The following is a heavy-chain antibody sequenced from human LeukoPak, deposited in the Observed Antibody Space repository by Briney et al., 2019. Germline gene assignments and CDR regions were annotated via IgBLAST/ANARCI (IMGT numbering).Heavy chain of an antibody. V-gene: IGHV4-61*02. CDR2: IYTSGST. CDR3: ASLYRAGYYMDV. D-gene: IGHD6-19*01. J-gene: IGHJ6*03. CDR1: GGSISSGSYY. Sequence: PSQTLSLTCTVSGGSISSGSYYWSWIRQPAGKGLEWIGRIYTSGSTNYNPSLKSRVTISVDTSKNQFSLKLSSVTAADTAVYYCASLYRAGYYMDVWGKGTTVIVSS.